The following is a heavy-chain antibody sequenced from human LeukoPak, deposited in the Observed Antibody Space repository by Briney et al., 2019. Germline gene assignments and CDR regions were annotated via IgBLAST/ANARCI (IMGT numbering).Heavy chain of an antibody. J-gene: IGHJ6*02. D-gene: IGHD2-2*01. Sequence: GGSLRLSCAASGFTFSSYSMNWVRQAPGKGLEWVSSISSSSSYIYYADSVKGRSTISRDNAKNSLYLQMNSLRAEDTAVYYCARSSRPYGMDVWGQGTTVTVSS. CDR1: GFTFSSYS. V-gene: IGHV3-21*01. CDR3: ARSSRPYGMDV. CDR2: ISSSSSYI.